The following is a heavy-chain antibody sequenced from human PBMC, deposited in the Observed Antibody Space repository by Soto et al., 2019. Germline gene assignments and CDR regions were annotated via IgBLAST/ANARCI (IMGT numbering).Heavy chain of an antibody. CDR3: ARDGRFGVAAALNWFDP. CDR2: IYPGDSDT. CDR1: GYSFTSYW. D-gene: IGHD6-13*01. V-gene: IGHV5-51*01. J-gene: IGHJ5*02. Sequence: GESLKISCKGSGYSFTSYWIGWVRQMPGKGLEWMGIIYPGDSDTRYSPSFQGQVTISADKSISTAYLQWSSLKASDTAMYYCARDGRFGVAAALNWFDPWGQGTLVTVSS.